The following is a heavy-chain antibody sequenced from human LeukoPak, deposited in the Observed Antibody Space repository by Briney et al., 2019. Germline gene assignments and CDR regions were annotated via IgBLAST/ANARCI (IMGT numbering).Heavy chain of an antibody. D-gene: IGHD3-22*01. CDR2: IYTSGST. J-gene: IGHJ3*02. CDR1: GASISSSNYY. V-gene: IGHV4-61*02. CDR3: ARESLLLAGGAFDI. Sequence: PSETLSLTCTVSGASISSSNYYWSWLRQPAGKGLEWIGRIYTSGSTNYNPSLKSRVTISIDTSKNQFSLKLTSVTAADTAVYYCARESLLLAGGAFDIWGQGTMVTVSS.